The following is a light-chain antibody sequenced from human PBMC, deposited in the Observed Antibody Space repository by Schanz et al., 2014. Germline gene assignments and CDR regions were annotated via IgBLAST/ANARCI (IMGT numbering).Light chain of an antibody. CDR2: DVT. CDR3: SSYTSSSSWV. J-gene: IGLJ3*02. Sequence: QSVLTQPASVSGSPGQSITISCTGTSSDVGGYSYVSWYQQHPGKAPKLMIYDVTNRPSGVSNRFSGSKSGNTASLTISGLQAEDEADYYCSSYTSSSSWVFGGGTKLTVL. CDR1: SSDVGGYSY. V-gene: IGLV2-14*01.